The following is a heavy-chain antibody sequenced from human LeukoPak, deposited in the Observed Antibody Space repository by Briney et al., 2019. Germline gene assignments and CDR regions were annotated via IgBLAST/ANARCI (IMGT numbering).Heavy chain of an antibody. J-gene: IGHJ6*02. V-gene: IGHV3-43*01. CDR2: ISWDGGST. CDR3: AKTIPYCSSTSCYLKHYYYYYGMDV. CDR1: GFTFDDYT. D-gene: IGHD2-2*01. Sequence: GGSLRLSCAASGFTFDDYTMHWVRQAPGKGLEWVSLISWDGGSTYYADSVKGRFTISRDNSKNSLYLQMNSLRTEDTALYYCAKTIPYCSSTSCYLKHYYYYYGMDVWGQGTTVTVSS.